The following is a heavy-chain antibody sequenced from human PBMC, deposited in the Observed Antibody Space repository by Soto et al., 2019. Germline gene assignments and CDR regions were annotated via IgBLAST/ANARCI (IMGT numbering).Heavy chain of an antibody. CDR2: ISYDGSNK. CDR3: AKVPIAVAGGYFDY. Sequence: QVQLVESGGGVVQPGRSLRLSCAASGFTFSSYGMQWVRQAPGKGLEWVAVISYDGSNKYYADSVKGRFTISRDNSKNTLYLQMNSLRAEDTAVYYCAKVPIAVAGGYFDYWGQGTLVTVSS. CDR1: GFTFSSYG. V-gene: IGHV3-30*18. D-gene: IGHD6-19*01. J-gene: IGHJ4*02.